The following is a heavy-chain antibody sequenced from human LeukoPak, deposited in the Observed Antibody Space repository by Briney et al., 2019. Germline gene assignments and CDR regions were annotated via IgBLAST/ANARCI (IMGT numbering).Heavy chain of an antibody. CDR2: INPSGGST. CDR1: GYTFTSYY. Sequence: GASVKLSCKASGYTFTSYYMHWVRQAPGQGLEWMGIINPSGGSTSYAQKFQGRVTMTRDTSTSTVYMELSSLRSEDTAVYYCARGWMRSMVRGVIITALDYWGPGSLVTVSS. D-gene: IGHD3-10*01. CDR3: ARGWMRSMVRGVIITALDY. J-gene: IGHJ4*02. V-gene: IGHV1-46*01.